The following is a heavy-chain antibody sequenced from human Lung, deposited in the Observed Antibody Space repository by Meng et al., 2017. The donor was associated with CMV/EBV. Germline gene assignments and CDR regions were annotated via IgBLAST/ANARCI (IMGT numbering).Heavy chain of an antibody. CDR1: GGSVSSGSYY. CDR3: ATGSGFLGPPHN. D-gene: IGHD3-16*01. V-gene: IGHV4-61*01. Sequence: SETLSFTCTVPGGSVSSGSYYWSWIRQPPGKGLEWIGYIYYSGSTIYNRSLKSRVTISVETSKNQFSLKLSSVTASDTAVYHWATGSGFLGPPHNWGQGTLVTVSS. CDR2: IYYSGST. J-gene: IGHJ4*02.